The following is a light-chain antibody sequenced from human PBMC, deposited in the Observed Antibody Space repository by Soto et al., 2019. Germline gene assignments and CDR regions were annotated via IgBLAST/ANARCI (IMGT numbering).Light chain of an antibody. CDR3: QQSYSMPQT. CDR1: QNINNY. J-gene: IGKJ2*01. Sequence: DIQMTQSPSSLSASVGDSVTITCRASQNINNYLSWYQHKPGKAPKLLIYAAPNLQSRVPSSFSGSRSGTEFTLTISRLYPEDFATYYCQQSYSMPQTFGQGTKLEI. V-gene: IGKV1-39*01. CDR2: AAP.